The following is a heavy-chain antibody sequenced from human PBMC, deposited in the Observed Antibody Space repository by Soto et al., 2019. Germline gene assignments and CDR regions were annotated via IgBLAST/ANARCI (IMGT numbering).Heavy chain of an antibody. J-gene: IGHJ4*02. CDR2: ISGSGGST. Sequence: GGSLRLSCAASGFTFSSYAMSWVRQAPGKGLEWVSAISGSGGSTYYADSVKGRFTISRDNSKNTLYLQMNSLRAEDTAVYYCAKDGYYYDSSGYFWDYFDYWGQGTLVTVSS. V-gene: IGHV3-23*01. CDR3: AKDGYYYDSSGYFWDYFDY. CDR1: GFTFSSYA. D-gene: IGHD3-22*01.